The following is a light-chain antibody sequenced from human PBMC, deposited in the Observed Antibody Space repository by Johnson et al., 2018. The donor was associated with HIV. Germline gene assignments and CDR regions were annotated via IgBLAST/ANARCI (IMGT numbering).Light chain of an antibody. CDR1: SSNIGNNY. V-gene: IGLV1-51*02. J-gene: IGLJ1*01. CDR2: SNN. CDR3: GTWDSSLSAGGV. Sequence: HSVLTQPPSVSAAPGQKVTISCSGSSSNIGNNYVSWYQQLPGTAPKLLIYSNNQRPSGVPDRFSGSKSGTSASLAITGLQTGDEVDYYCGTWDSSLSAGGVFGTGTKVTVL.